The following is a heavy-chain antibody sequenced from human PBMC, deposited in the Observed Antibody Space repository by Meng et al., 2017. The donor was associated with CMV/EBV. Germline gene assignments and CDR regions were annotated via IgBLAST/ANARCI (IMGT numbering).Heavy chain of an antibody. D-gene: IGHD4-17*01. CDR1: GGSISSYY. J-gene: IGHJ4*02. Sequence: QVQLQESGPGLVKPLETLAPTCTVSGGSISSYYWSWIRQPAGKGLEWIGRIYPSGSTNYNPSLKSRVTMSVDTSKNQFSLKLSSVTAADTAVYYCARGPEVDYGDYVGLDYWGQGTLVTVSS. CDR3: ARGPEVDYGDYVGLDY. CDR2: IYPSGST. V-gene: IGHV4-4*07.